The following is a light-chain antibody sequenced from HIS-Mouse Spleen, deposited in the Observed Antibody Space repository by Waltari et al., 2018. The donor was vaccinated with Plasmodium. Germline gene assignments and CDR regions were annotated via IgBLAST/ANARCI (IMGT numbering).Light chain of an antibody. Sequence: EIVLTQSPGTLSLSPGERATLYCRASQSVSSSYLAWYQQKPGQAPRLLIYGASSRATGIPDRFSGSGSGTDFTLTISRLEPEDFAVYYCQQYGSPSRTFGQGTKVEIK. CDR1: QSVSSSY. V-gene: IGKV3-20*01. J-gene: IGKJ1*01. CDR3: QQYGSPSRT. CDR2: GAS.